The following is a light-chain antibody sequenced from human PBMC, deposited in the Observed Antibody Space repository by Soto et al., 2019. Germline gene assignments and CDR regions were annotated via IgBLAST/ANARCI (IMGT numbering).Light chain of an antibody. CDR3: QQYDYSRS. Sequence: IQMTQSPSTLSASVGDSSSITCRASQNVSVSLAWYQHKPGESPKLLIYDVSNLETGVPSRFSGSGSGTEFSLTIRSLQPDDFAIYYCQQYDYSRSFGQGTKVDIK. V-gene: IGKV1-5*01. J-gene: IGKJ1*01. CDR2: DVS. CDR1: QNVSVS.